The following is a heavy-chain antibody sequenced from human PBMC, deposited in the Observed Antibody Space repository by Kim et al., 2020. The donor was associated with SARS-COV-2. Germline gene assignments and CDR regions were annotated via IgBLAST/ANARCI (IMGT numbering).Heavy chain of an antibody. Sequence: SETLSLTCTVSGGSISSSSYYWGWIRQPPGKGLEWIGSIYYSGSTYYNPSLKSRVTISVDTSKNQFTLKLSSVTAADTAVYYCANGPPHYSSSWYESYWGQGTLVTVSS. V-gene: IGHV4-39*01. CDR1: GGSISSSSYY. J-gene: IGHJ4*02. D-gene: IGHD6-13*01. CDR2: IYYSGST. CDR3: ANGPPHYSSSWYESY.